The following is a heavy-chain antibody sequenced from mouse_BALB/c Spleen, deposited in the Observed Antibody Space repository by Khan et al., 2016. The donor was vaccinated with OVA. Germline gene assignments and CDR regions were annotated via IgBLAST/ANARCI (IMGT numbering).Heavy chain of an antibody. CDR1: GYTFTSYS. J-gene: IGHJ3*01. D-gene: IGHD2-14*01. Sequence: QVKLQQSGADLVRPGASVKISCKASGYTFTSYSIHWIKLRPGQGLEWIGYINPSNGYTNYNQKFKDKATLTADKSSTTAYMQLRSLTSDDSAVFNYVRDGDYYRNDGWFAYWGQGTLVTVSA. V-gene: IGHV1-4*01. CDR3: VRDGDYYRNDGWFAY. CDR2: INPSNGYT.